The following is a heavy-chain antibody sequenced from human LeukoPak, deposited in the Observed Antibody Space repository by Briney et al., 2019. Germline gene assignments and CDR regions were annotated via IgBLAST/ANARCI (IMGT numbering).Heavy chain of an antibody. J-gene: IGHJ5*02. CDR2: INSDGNKA. D-gene: IGHD4-11*01. Sequence: GGSLRLSCVASGFTFRPYWMHWVRQVPGKGLAWVSYINSDGNKADYADSVKGRFTISRDNAQNTLYLQMDSLRPEDTGVYYCVRAVGGYSNHWGQGTLVTVSS. CDR1: GFTFRPYW. CDR3: VRAVGGYSNH. V-gene: IGHV3-74*01.